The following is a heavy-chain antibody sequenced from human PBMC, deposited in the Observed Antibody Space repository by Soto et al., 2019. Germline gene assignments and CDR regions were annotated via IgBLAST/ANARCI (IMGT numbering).Heavy chain of an antibody. CDR1: GLTFSAYS. CDR2: ISGTGRFI. V-gene: IGHV3-21*01. CDR3: ARDLDGRYPSNLFHV. J-gene: IGHJ3*01. D-gene: IGHD3-16*02. Sequence: EVQLVESGGSLVKPGGPLRLSCVGSGLTFSAYSMNWVRQAPGRGLEWVSFISGTGRFIYYAESVEGRFTISRDNARNSVFLQLSRLRAEDTAVYYCARDLDGRYPSNLFHVWGQGTMVTVSS.